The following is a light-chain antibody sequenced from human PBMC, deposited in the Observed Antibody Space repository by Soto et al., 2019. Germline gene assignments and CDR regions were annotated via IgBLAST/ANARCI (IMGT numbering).Light chain of an antibody. V-gene: IGKV3-15*01. CDR2: GAS. CDR1: RSVKTN. CDR3: QQYNHWPPIT. Sequence: EIVMTQSPATLSVSPGERYTLSCRASRSVKTNLAWYQQNPGQAPRLLIYGASTRATNVSARFSGSGSGTEFTLTISSLQSEDFALYYCQQYNHWPPITFGPGTRLDIK. J-gene: IGKJ5*01.